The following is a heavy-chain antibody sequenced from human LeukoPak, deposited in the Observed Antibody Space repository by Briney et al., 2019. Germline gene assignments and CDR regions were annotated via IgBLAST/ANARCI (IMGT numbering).Heavy chain of an antibody. CDR3: AKAYYYGSGRTPPNYYYYYGMDV. CDR2: ISGDGGST. J-gene: IGHJ6*02. V-gene: IGHV3-43*02. D-gene: IGHD3-10*01. Sequence: GGSLRLSCAASRFTFSYYAMSWVRQAPGKGLEWVSLISGDGGSTYYADSVKGRFTISRDNSKNSLYLQMNSLRTEDTALYYCAKAYYYGSGRTPPNYYYYYGMDVWGQGTTVTVSS. CDR1: RFTFSYYA.